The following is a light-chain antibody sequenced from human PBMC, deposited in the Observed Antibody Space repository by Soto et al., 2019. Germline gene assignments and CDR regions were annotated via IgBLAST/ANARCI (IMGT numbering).Light chain of an antibody. CDR1: QSLLHSNGYNY. J-gene: IGKJ5*01. V-gene: IGKV2-28*01. CDR2: LGS. CDR3: MQALQTPIT. Sequence: DIVMTQSPLSLPVTPGEPASISCRSSQSLLHSNGYNYLDWYLQKPGQSPQLLIYLGSNRASGVPDRFSGSASGTDFTVKISRVEAEDVGVYYCMQALQTPITFGQGTRLEIK.